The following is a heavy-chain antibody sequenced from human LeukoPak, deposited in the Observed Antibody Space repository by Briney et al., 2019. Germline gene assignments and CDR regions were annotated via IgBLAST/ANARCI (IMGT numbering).Heavy chain of an antibody. CDR1: GFTFSSYG. Sequence: PGRSLRLSCAASGFTFSSYGMHWVRQAPGKGLEWVAVISYDGSNKYYADSVKSRFTISRDNSKNTLYLQMNSLRAEDTAVYYCARGSSSLGYAFDIWGQGTMVTVSS. V-gene: IGHV3-30*03. CDR2: ISYDGSNK. CDR3: ARGSSSLGYAFDI. D-gene: IGHD6-13*01. J-gene: IGHJ3*02.